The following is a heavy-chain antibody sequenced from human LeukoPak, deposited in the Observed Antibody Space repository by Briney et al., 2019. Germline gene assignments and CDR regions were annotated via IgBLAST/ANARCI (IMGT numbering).Heavy chain of an antibody. CDR2: ISPYNGNT. CDR3: ARHYYGSGTYYHFDS. D-gene: IGHD3-10*01. J-gene: IGHJ4*02. V-gene: IGHV1-18*01. CDR1: GYTFASYG. Sequence: ASVTVSCTTSGYTFASYGVSWVRQAPGQGLEWMAWISPYNGNTNYAQKPQGRVTLTTDTSTSTAYMELRSLRSDDTAVYYCARHYYGSGTYYHFDSWGQGTLVTVSS.